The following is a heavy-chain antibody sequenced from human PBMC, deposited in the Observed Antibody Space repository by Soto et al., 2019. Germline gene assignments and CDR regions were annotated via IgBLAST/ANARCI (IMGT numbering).Heavy chain of an antibody. CDR3: AKDNGGCLGGYSYGLMDY. CDR2: ISWNSGSI. CDR1: GFTFDDYA. J-gene: IGHJ4*02. Sequence: PGGSLRLSCAASGFTFDDYAMHWVRQAPGKGLEWVSGISWNSGSIGYADSVKGRFTISRDNAKNSLYLQMNSLRAEDTALYYCAKDNGGCLGGYSYGLMDYWGQGTLVTVSS. V-gene: IGHV3-9*01. D-gene: IGHD5-18*01.